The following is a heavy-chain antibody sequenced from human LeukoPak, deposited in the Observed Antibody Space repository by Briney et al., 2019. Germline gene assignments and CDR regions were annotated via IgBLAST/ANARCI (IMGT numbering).Heavy chain of an antibody. CDR3: ARVPPVRVYYYYMDV. V-gene: IGHV4-30-4*08. CDR1: GGSISSGDYY. CDR2: IYYSGST. J-gene: IGHJ6*03. Sequence: PSETLSLTCAVSGGSISSGDYYWSWIRQPPGKGLEWIGYIYYSGSTYYNPSLKSRVTISVDTSKNQFSLKLSSVTAADTAVYYCARVPPVRVYYYYMDVWGKGTTVTVSS.